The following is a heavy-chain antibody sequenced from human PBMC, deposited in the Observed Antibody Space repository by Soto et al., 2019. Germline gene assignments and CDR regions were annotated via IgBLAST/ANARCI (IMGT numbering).Heavy chain of an antibody. CDR1: GFTFSDYY. CDR2: ISSSGSTI. Sequence: GGSLRLSCAASGFTFSDYYMSWIRQAPGKGLEWVSYISSSGSTIYYADSVKGRFTISGDNAKNSLYLQMNSLRAEDTAVYYCARPYLIDDSLNRDYGDVNDAFDIWGQGTMVTVSS. D-gene: IGHD4-17*01. V-gene: IGHV3-11*01. CDR3: ARPYLIDDSLNRDYGDVNDAFDI. J-gene: IGHJ3*02.